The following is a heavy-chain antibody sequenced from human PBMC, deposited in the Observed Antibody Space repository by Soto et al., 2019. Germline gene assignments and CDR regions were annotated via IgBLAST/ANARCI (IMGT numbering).Heavy chain of an antibody. V-gene: IGHV3-21*01. Sequence: PGGSLRLSCAASGFTFSSYSMNWVRQAPGKGLEWVSSISSSSSYIYYADSVKGRFTISRDNAKNSLYLQMNSLRAEDTAVYYCARDRINIVATIEGYYYYYGMDVWGQGTTVTVSS. CDR1: GFTFSSYS. CDR3: ARDRINIVATIEGYYYYYGMDV. D-gene: IGHD5-12*01. CDR2: ISSSSSYI. J-gene: IGHJ6*02.